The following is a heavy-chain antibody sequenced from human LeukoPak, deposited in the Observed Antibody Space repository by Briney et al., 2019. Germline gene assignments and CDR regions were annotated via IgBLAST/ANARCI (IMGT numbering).Heavy chain of an antibody. Sequence: PGRSLRLSCAASGFSFDTYAMHWVRQAPGQGLEWVALIWHDGSHKFYSNSVRGQFTISRDNSKNTVYLQMNNLRPDDTAVYYCAGEIFGSGSYPDFWGQGTLVIVSS. CDR1: GFSFDTYA. CDR3: AGEIFGSGSYPDF. D-gene: IGHD3-10*01. J-gene: IGHJ4*02. CDR2: IWHDGSHK. V-gene: IGHV3-33*01.